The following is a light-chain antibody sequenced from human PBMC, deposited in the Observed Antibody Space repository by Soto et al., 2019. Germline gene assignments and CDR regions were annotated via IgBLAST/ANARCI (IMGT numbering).Light chain of an antibody. J-gene: IGLJ1*01. CDR2: EVS. CDR3: SSRTTSNPYV. CDR1: SSDIGAYNS. V-gene: IGLV2-14*01. Sequence: QSALTQPASVSGSPGQSITISCTGTSSDIGAYNSVSWYQQHPRKAPKLMIYEVSNRPSGVSNRFSASKSGNTASLTISGLQAEDEADYYCSSRTTSNPYVFGTGTKLTVL.